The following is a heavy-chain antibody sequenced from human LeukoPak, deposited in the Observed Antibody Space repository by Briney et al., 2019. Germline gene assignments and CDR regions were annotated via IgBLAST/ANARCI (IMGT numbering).Heavy chain of an antibody. CDR1: GGSISSYS. CDR3: ARDRISYGSGSYPKPHYYYGMDV. Sequence: PSETLSLTCTVSGGSISSYSWSWIRQPPGKGLEWIGYIYYSGSTNYNPSLKSRVTISVDTSKNQFSLKLSSVTAADTAVYYCARDRISYGSGSYPKPHYYYGMDVWGQGTTVTVSS. CDR2: IYYSGST. D-gene: IGHD3-10*01. J-gene: IGHJ6*02. V-gene: IGHV4-59*01.